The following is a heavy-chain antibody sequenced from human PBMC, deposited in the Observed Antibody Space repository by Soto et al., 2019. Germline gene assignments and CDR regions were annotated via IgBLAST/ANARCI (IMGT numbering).Heavy chain of an antibody. J-gene: IGHJ6*03. CDR3: AKDYGSGSYPNYYYYMDV. CDR1: GFTFDDYA. D-gene: IGHD3-10*01. V-gene: IGHV3-9*01. Sequence: GGSLRLSCAASGFTFDDYAMHWVRQAPGKGLEWVSGISWNSGSIGYADSVKGRFTISRDNAKNSLYLQMNSLRAEDTALYYCAKDYGSGSYPNYYYYMDVWGKGTTVTVSS. CDR2: ISWNSGSI.